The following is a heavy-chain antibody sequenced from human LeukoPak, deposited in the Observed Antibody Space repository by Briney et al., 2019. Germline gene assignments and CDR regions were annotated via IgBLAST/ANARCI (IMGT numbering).Heavy chain of an antibody. D-gene: IGHD3/OR15-3a*01. CDR1: GFIFGSYW. CDR2: IKQDGSEK. CDR3: ARRDWTV. J-gene: IGHJ4*02. V-gene: IGHV3-7*01. Sequence: GGSLRLSCAASGFIFGSYWMSWVRQAPGKGLEWVANIKQDGSEKYYADFVKGRFTISRDNAKNSLYLQMDSLRAEDTAVYYCARRDWTVWGQGTLVTVSS.